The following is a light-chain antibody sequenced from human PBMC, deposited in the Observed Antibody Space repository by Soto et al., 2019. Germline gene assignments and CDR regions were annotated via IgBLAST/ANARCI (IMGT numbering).Light chain of an antibody. J-gene: IGKJ5*01. V-gene: IGKV3-11*01. CDR1: QSVSTR. CDR2: DIS. Sequence: EIVLTQSPATLSLSPGEGATLSCRASQSVSTRLAWYQQKPGQAPTLLIYDISTRAPGIPARFSGSGSATEFTLTISSLEPDDFAIYHCQQRSLWPPVTFGQGTRLEI. CDR3: QQRSLWPPVT.